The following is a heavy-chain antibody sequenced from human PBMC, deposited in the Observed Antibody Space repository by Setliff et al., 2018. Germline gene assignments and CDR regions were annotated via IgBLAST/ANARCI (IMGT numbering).Heavy chain of an antibody. J-gene: IGHJ6*03. V-gene: IGHV4-4*07. Sequence: SETLSLTCTVSGGSISSYYWGWIRQPAGKGLEWIGHIYIGGSANYNPSLKSRVTMSIDTSKNQFSLKLNSVTAADVAVYYCAREQWLDPPGYYYMDVWAKGTTVTVSS. CDR3: AREQWLDPPGYYYMDV. CDR2: IYIGGSA. D-gene: IGHD6-19*01. CDR1: GGSISSYY.